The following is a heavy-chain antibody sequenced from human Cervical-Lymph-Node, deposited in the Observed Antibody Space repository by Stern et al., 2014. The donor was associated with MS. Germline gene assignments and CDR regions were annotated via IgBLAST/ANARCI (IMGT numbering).Heavy chain of an antibody. CDR3: ARVRTTSMAPYYFDY. J-gene: IGHJ4*02. CDR1: GYTFRSYG. V-gene: IGHV1-18*01. D-gene: IGHD5-18*01. Sequence: VQLVQSGVEVKKPGASVKVSCKASGYTFRSYGISWVRQAPGQGLEWMGWIHTYNGNTYYAQKLQGRVTMTTDTSTSTAYMELRSLRSDDTAVYYCARVRTTSMAPYYFDYWGQGTLVTVSS. CDR2: IHTYNGNT.